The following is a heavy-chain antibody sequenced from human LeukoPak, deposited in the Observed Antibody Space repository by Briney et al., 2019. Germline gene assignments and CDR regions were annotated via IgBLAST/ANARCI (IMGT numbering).Heavy chain of an antibody. V-gene: IGHV3-74*01. CDR2: INSDGSST. CDR3: AALDHGHDY. J-gene: IGHJ4*02. CDR1: GFTFSSYW. Sequence: GGSLRLSCAASGFTFSSYWMHWVRHAPGKGLVWVSRINSDGSSTRCADSVKGRFTISRDNAKNTLYLQMNSLRAEDTAVYYCAALDHGHDYWGQGTLVTVSS.